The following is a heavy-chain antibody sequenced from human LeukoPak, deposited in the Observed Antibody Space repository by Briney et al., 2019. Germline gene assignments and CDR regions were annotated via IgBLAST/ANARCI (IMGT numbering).Heavy chain of an antibody. J-gene: IGHJ4*02. CDR2: ISWNSDGI. V-gene: IGHV3-9*01. D-gene: IGHD4-17*01. CDR1: GFTFDDYA. CDR3: AKDRIGKNYGDYDSIDY. Sequence: GGSLRLSCAASGFTFDDYAMHWVRQAPGKGLEWVSGISWNSDGIDYADSVKGRFTISRDNAKSSLYLQMNSLGAEDTALYYCAKDRIGKNYGDYDSIDYWGQGTLVTISS.